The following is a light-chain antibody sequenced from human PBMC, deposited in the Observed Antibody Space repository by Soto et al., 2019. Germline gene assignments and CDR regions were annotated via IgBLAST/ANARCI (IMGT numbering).Light chain of an antibody. Sequence: QSVLTQPPSASGSPGQSVTISCPGTSSDVGAYNYVSWYQQLPGKSPKLIIYEVSKRPSVVPDRFSGSKSGNTASLTVSGLQAEDEADYYCTSYAGTYSFFYVVGTGTKRTGL. J-gene: IGLJ1*01. CDR1: SSDVGAYNY. V-gene: IGLV2-8*01. CDR3: TSYAGTYSFFYV. CDR2: EVS.